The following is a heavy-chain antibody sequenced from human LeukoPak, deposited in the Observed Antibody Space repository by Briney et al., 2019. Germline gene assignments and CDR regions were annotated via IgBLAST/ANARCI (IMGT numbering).Heavy chain of an antibody. J-gene: IGHJ4*02. Sequence: SQTLSLTCAISGDSVSSNNGAWNWIRQSPSRCLEWLGRTYYRSKWYNDYAGSFISRINISPDTSKNQFSLQLDSVTPEDTAVYYCARDVGATGWHTFDYWGQGTLVTVSS. CDR3: ARDVGATGWHTFDY. V-gene: IGHV6-1*01. CDR2: TYYRSKWYN. D-gene: IGHD3-9*01. CDR1: GDSVSSNNGA.